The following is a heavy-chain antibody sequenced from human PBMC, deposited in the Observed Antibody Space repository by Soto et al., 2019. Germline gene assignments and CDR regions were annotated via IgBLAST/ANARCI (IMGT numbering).Heavy chain of an antibody. CDR2: ISSSSSSI. V-gene: IGHV3-48*01. CDR1: GFTFSSYS. D-gene: IGHD6-13*01. CDR3: ARHPERIAQIGWFDP. J-gene: IGHJ5*02. Sequence: GGCLRLSCAASGFTFSSYSMNWVRQAPGKGLEWVSSISSSSSSIYYADSVKGRFTISRDNAKNSLYLQMNSLRAEDTAVYYCARHPERIAQIGWFDPWGQGTLVTVSS.